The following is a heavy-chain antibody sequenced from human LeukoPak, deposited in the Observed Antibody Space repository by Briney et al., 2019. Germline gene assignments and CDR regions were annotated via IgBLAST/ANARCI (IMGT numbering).Heavy chain of an antibody. CDR1: GFTFSSYA. CDR2: ISASGDST. J-gene: IGHJ4*02. V-gene: IGHV3-23*01. CDR3: ARDLLYGGNSDILDY. D-gene: IGHD4-23*01. Sequence: GGSLRLSCAASGFTFSSYAMSWVRQAPGKGLEWVSAISASGDSTYYADSVKGRFTISRDNSKNTLYLQMNSLRAEDTAVYYCARDLLYGGNSDILDYWGQGTLVTVSS.